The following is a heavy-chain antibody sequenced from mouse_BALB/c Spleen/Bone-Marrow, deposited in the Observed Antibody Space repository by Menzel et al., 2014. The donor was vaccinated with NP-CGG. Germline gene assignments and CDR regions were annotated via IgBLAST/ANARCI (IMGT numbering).Heavy chain of an antibody. CDR3: AIEGYYDY. J-gene: IGHJ2*01. V-gene: IGHV5-17*02. Sequence: EVKVVESGGGLVQPGGSRKLSCAASGFTFSSFGMHLVRQAPEKGLEWVAYISSGSSTIYYADTVKGRFTISRDNPKNTLFLQMTSLRSEDTAMYYCAIEGYYDYWGQGTTLTVSS. D-gene: IGHD2-3*01. CDR1: GFTFSSFG. CDR2: ISSGSSTI.